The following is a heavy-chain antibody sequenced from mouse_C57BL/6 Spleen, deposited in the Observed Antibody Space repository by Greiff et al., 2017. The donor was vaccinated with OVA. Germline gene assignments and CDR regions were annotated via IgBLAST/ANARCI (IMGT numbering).Heavy chain of an antibody. V-gene: IGHV1-59*01. Sequence: VKLQQPGAELVRPGTSVKLSCKASGYTFTSYWMHWVKQRPGQGLEWIGVIDPSDSYTNYNQKFKGKATLTVDTSSSTAYMQLSSLTSEDSAVYYCARQFLYYAMDYWGQGTSVTVSS. CDR3: ARQFLYYAMDY. CDR2: IDPSDSYT. CDR1: GYTFTSYW. J-gene: IGHJ4*01.